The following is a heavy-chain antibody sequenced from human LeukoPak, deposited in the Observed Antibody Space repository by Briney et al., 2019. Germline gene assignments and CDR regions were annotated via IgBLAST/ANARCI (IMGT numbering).Heavy chain of an antibody. CDR1: GGSIRSYY. D-gene: IGHD2-15*01. J-gene: IGHJ4*02. CDR3: ARLYCGGTSCYSGKGNLDY. V-gene: IGHV4-59*05. CDR2: IFYDGIR. Sequence: PSETLSLTCTVSGGSIRSYYWSWIRQPPGKGLEWIGSIFYDGIRYYNPSLKSRITISVDTSKNQFSLKLSSMTAADTAMYYCARLYCGGTSCYSGKGNLDYWGQGTLVTVSS.